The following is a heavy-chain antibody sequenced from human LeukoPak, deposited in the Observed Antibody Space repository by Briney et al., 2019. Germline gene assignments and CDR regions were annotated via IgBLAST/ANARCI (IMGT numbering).Heavy chain of an antibody. Sequence: GGSLRLSCAASGFTFSSYSMNWVRQAPGKGLEWVSSISSSSSYIYYADSVKGRFTISRDNAKSSLYLQMNSLRAEDTAVYYCARDQIAPRGMDVWGQGTTVTVSS. D-gene: IGHD2/OR15-2a*01. CDR1: GFTFSSYS. CDR2: ISSSSSYI. CDR3: ARDQIAPRGMDV. V-gene: IGHV3-21*01. J-gene: IGHJ6*02.